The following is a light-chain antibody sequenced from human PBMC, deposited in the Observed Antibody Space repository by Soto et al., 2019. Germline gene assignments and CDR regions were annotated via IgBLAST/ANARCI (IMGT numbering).Light chain of an antibody. V-gene: IGLV2-14*01. CDR1: STDVGGYNY. Sequence: QSALTQPASVSGSPGQSIAISCTGTSTDVGGYNYVSWYQQHPGKAPKLMIYEVSNRPSGVSNRFSGSKSGNTASLTISGLQPEDEADYHCSSYTGGNTYWIFGGGTKLTVL. CDR3: SSYTGGNTYWI. J-gene: IGLJ3*02. CDR2: EVS.